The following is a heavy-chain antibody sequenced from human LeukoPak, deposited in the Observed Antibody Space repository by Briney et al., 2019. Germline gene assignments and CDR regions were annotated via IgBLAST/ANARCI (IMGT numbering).Heavy chain of an antibody. D-gene: IGHD6-19*01. CDR3: AGGSGWVTDS. CDR1: GFTFSSYS. V-gene: IGHV3-48*01. CDR2: ISSSSSTI. Sequence: GGSLRLSCAASGFTFSSYSMNWVRQAPGKGLEWVSYISSSSSTIYYADSVKGRFTISRGNAKNSLYLQMNSLRAEDTAVYFCAGGSGWVTDSWGQGTLVTVSA. J-gene: IGHJ4*02.